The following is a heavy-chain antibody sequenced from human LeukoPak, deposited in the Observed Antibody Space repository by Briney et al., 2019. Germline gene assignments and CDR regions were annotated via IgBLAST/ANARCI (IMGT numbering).Heavy chain of an antibody. D-gene: IGHD6-19*01. V-gene: IGHV4-34*01. CDR2: INHSGST. CDR3: ARGRQWLAPSYYYYYYMDV. Sequence: SETLSLTCAVYGGSFSGYYWSWIRQPPGKGLEWIGEINHSGSTNYNPSLKSRVTISVDTSKNQFSLKLSSVTAADTAVYYCARGRQWLAPSYYYYYYMDVWGKGTTVTVSS. CDR1: GGSFSGYY. J-gene: IGHJ6*03.